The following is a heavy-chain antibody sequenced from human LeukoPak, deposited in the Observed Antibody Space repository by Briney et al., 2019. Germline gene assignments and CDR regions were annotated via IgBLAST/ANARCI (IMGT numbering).Heavy chain of an antibody. CDR1: GFTFSSYV. V-gene: IGHV3-30*18. CDR3: AKEERDSLYY. J-gene: IGHJ4*02. D-gene: IGHD2-15*01. CDR2: ISYDGTNK. Sequence: PGRSLRLSCAASGFTFSSYVMHWVRQAPGKGLEWVAVISYDGTNKYYVDSVKGRFTISRDNSKNTLYLQMNSLRAGDTAVYYCAKEERDSLYYWGQGTLVTVSS.